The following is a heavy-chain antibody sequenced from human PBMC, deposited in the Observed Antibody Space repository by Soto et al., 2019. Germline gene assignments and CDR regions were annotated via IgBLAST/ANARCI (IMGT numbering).Heavy chain of an antibody. Sequence: SETLSLTCTVSGDSVTSGDYYWSWIRQPPGKGLEWIGYIYYSGNTNYSPSLKSRVAISLDTSNNQFSLKLSSVTAADTAVYFCARIPADTYMSYWFDPWGQGTLITVSS. V-gene: IGHV4-61*08. D-gene: IGHD5-18*01. CDR1: GDSVTSGDYY. CDR2: IYYSGNT. CDR3: ARIPADTYMSYWFDP. J-gene: IGHJ5*01.